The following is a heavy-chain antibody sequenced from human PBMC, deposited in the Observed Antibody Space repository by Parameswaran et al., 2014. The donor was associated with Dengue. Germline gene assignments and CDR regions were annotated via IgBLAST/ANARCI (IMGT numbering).Heavy chain of an antibody. CDR2: INHSGST. CDR3: ARRRFGYSYGSYYYYGMDV. J-gene: IGHJ6*02. Sequence: PGKGLEWIGEINHSGSTNYNPSLKSRVTISVDTSKNQFSLKLSSVTAADTAVYYCARRRFGYSYGSYYYYGMDVWGQGTTVTVSS. V-gene: IGHV4-34*01. D-gene: IGHD5-18*01.